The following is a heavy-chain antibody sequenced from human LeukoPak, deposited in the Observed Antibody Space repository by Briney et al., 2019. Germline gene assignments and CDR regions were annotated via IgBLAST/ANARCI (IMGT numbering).Heavy chain of an antibody. V-gene: IGHV4-59*01. CDR1: GGSISSYY. CDR2: IYYSGST. J-gene: IGHJ5*02. CDR3: ARDVYYDFWSGAGPRWFDP. Sequence: SETLSLTCTVSGGSISSYYWSWIRQPPGKGLEWIGYIYYSGSTNHNPSLKSRVTISVDTSKNQFSLKLSSETAADTAVYYCARDVYYDFWSGAGPRWFDPWGQGTLVTVSS. D-gene: IGHD3-3*01.